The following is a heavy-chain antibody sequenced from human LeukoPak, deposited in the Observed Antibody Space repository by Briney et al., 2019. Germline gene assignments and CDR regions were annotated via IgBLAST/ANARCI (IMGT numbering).Heavy chain of an antibody. CDR1: GGSIRNYY. J-gene: IGHJ2*01. CDR3: ARHDYYDSSGYYSYWYFDL. CDR2: IYYSGST. Sequence: SETQSLTCTVSGGSIRNYYWSWIWQPPGKGLEWIGYIYYSGSTNYNPSLKSRVTISVDTSKNQFSLKLSSVTAADTAVYYCARHDYYDSSGYYSYWYFDLWGRGTLVTVSS. D-gene: IGHD3-22*01. V-gene: IGHV4-59*08.